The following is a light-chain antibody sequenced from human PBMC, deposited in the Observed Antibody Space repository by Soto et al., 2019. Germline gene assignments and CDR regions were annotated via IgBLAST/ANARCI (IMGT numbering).Light chain of an antibody. J-gene: IGKJ2*01. Sequence: DIQMTQSPSSLSASVGDRVTITCQASQDIRNYLNWYQQKPGKAPKFLIYDASNLERGVPSRFSGSGSGTDFTFTISSLQPEDIGTYYCQQYDNLEFTFGQGTKVDI. CDR2: DAS. CDR1: QDIRNY. V-gene: IGKV1-33*01. CDR3: QQYDNLEFT.